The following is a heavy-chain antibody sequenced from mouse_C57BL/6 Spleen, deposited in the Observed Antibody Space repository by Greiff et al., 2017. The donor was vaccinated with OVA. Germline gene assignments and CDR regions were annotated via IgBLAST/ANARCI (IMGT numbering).Heavy chain of an antibody. J-gene: IGHJ2*01. CDR1: GYTFTSYG. V-gene: IGHV1-81*01. CDR2: IYPRSGNT. Sequence: QVQLKQSGAELARPGASVKLSCKASGYTFTSYGISWVKQRTGQGLEWIGEIYPRSGNTYYNEKFKGKATLTADKSSSTAYMELRSLTSEDSAVYFCASGGTTVLDYWGQGTTLTVSS. CDR3: ASGGTTVLDY. D-gene: IGHD1-1*01.